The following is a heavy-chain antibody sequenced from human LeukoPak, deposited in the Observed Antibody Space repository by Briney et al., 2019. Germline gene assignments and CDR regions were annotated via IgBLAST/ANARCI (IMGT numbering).Heavy chain of an antibody. D-gene: IGHD4-17*01. V-gene: IGHV3-30*18. CDR2: ISYDGNNK. CDR3: AKAAYGDYVNWFDP. Sequence: GRSLRLSCAASGFSFSSYGMHWVRQAPGKGLEWVALISYDGNNKYYADSVKGRFTISRDNSKNTLYLQMNSLRAEDTALYYCAKAAYGDYVNWFDPWGQGTLVTVSS. CDR1: GFSFSSYG. J-gene: IGHJ5*02.